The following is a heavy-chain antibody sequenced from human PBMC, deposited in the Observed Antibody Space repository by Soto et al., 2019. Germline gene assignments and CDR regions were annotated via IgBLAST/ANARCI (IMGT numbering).Heavy chain of an antibody. V-gene: IGHV3-74*01. D-gene: IGHD3-22*01. Sequence: GGSLRLSCVASGFTFGAFAMPWVRQAPGKRLEWVSSINNNARNTHDADSVKGRFTISRDNAKNTLYLQMNSLRAEDTAVYYCARDPSNYYDTTFVSAPFDYWGQGTLVTVSS. J-gene: IGHJ4*02. CDR2: INNNARNT. CDR3: ARDPSNYYDTTFVSAPFDY. CDR1: GFTFGAFA.